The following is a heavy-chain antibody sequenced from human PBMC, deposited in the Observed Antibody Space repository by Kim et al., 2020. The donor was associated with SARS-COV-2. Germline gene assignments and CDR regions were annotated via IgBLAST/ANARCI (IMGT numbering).Heavy chain of an antibody. V-gene: IGHV3-7*03. D-gene: IGHD6-19*01. CDR1: EFTFDTHW. J-gene: IGHJ6*02. Sequence: GGSLRLSCAASEFTFDTHWMSWVRQAPGKGLEWVGIRKQDAYETYYVDSVKGRFTISRDNAKNLLFLQMNSLRADDTAVYYCARGVAVAPHYYYHYGMDVWGPGTTVTVSS. CDR2: RKQDAYET. CDR3: ARGVAVAPHYYYHYGMDV.